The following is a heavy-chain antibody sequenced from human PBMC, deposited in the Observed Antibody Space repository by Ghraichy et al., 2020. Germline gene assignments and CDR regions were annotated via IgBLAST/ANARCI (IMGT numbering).Heavy chain of an antibody. CDR1: GGSFSGYY. CDR2: INHSGST. Sequence: LSLTCAVYGGSFSGYYWSWIRQPPGKGLEWIGEINHSGSTNYNPSLKSRVTISVDTSKNQFSLKLSSVTAADTAVYYCARGIVVVVAATHEYNWFDPWGQGTLVTVSS. V-gene: IGHV4-34*01. CDR3: ARGIVVVVAATHEYNWFDP. D-gene: IGHD2-15*01. J-gene: IGHJ5*02.